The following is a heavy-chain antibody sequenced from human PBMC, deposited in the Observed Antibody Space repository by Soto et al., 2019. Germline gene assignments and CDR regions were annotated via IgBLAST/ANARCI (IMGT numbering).Heavy chain of an antibody. J-gene: IGHJ5*02. CDR3: AREHGFSYGLNYFDP. CDR1: GGSINNYY. CDR2: IYDSGST. D-gene: IGHD5-18*01. V-gene: IGHV4-59*01. Sequence: SETLSLTCTVSGGSINNYYWSWIRQPPGKGLEWIGYIYDSGSTNYNPSIKSRVTMSVDTSKNQFSLNLSSVTAADTSVYYCAREHGFSYGLNYFDPWGQGTLVTVSS.